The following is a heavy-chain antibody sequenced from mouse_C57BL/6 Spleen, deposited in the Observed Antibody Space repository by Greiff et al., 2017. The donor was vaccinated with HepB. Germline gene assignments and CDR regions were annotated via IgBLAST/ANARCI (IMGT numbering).Heavy chain of an antibody. CDR3: ARIYDGYSYAMDY. CDR1: GFSLTSYA. D-gene: IGHD2-3*01. V-gene: IGHV2-9-1*01. CDR2: IWTGGGT. J-gene: IGHJ4*01. Sequence: VQGVESGPGLVAPSQSLSITCTVSGFSLTSYAISWVRQPPGKGLEWLGVIWTGGGTNYNSALKSRLSISKDNSKSQVFLKMNSLQTDDTARYYCARIYDGYSYAMDYWGQGTSVTVSS.